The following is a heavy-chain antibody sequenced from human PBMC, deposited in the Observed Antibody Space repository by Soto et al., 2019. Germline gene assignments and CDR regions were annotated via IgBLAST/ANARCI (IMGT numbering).Heavy chain of an antibody. V-gene: IGHV3-23*01. Sequence: GGSLRLSCAASGFTFTSYAMAWARQAPGKGLEWVSTVSISGDKTHYADSVKGRFTISRDNSKNTLSLQMNSLRAEDTAVYYCAKDTYHSDMDVWGKGTMVTVSS. D-gene: IGHD2-2*01. CDR1: GFTFTSYA. J-gene: IGHJ6*03. CDR2: VSISGDKT. CDR3: AKDTYHSDMDV.